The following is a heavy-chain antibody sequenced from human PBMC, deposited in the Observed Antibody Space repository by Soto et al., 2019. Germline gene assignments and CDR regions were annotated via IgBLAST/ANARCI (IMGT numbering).Heavy chain of an antibody. V-gene: IGHV3-23*01. J-gene: IGHJ3*02. CDR3: VKDRMAYNSVWDPFDI. Sequence: PGGSLSLSCAASGFTFYSYAMSWVRQAPGKGLEWVSTIGSVGGDTYYADSVKGRFTISRDDSKNTLLLKMNSLRAEDTAVYYCVKDRMAYNSVWDPFDIWGQGTMVTVSS. D-gene: IGHD1-20*01. CDR1: GFTFYSYA. CDR2: IGSVGGDT.